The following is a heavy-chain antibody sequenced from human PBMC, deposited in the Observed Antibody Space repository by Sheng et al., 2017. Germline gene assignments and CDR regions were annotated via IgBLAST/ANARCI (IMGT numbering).Heavy chain of an antibody. CDR2: ISSRGRTT. D-gene: IGHD3-22*01. J-gene: IGHJ4*02. CDR3: ARGREEWLLPYFLDS. Sequence: QVQLVESGGGLVKPGGSVRLSCAASGFIFSDYYMIWIRQAPGKGLEYVSYISSRGRTTYHTDSVKGRFTISRDNAKNSLYLQMNSLRAEDTAVYYCARGREEWLLPYFLDSWGRERWSPSPQ. V-gene: IGHV3-11*04. CDR1: GFIFSDYY.